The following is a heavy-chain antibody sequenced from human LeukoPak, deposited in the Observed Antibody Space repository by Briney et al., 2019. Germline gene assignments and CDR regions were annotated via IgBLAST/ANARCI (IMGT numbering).Heavy chain of an antibody. Sequence: PVASVKVSCKASGYTFTGYYMHWVRQAPGQGLEWMGWINPNSGGTNYAQKFQGRVTMTRDTSISTAYMELSRLRSDDTAVYYCARDPITMVRGVIPPSYYMDVWGKGTTVTISS. CDR2: INPNSGGT. D-gene: IGHD3-10*01. V-gene: IGHV1-2*02. CDR1: GYTFTGYY. CDR3: ARDPITMVRGVIPPSYYMDV. J-gene: IGHJ6*03.